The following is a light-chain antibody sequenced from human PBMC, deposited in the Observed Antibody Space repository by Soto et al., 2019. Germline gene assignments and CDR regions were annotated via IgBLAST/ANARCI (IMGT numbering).Light chain of an antibody. J-gene: IGKJ1*01. CDR2: GAS. Sequence: EIVLTQSPGTLSLSPGERATLSCRASQSVSSNYLVWYQQKPGQAPRLLIYGASSRATGIPDRFSGSGSGTDFTFTISILEPEDFAVYYCQQYGSSPRTFVQGTKVDIK. V-gene: IGKV3-20*01. CDR1: QSVSSNY. CDR3: QQYGSSPRT.